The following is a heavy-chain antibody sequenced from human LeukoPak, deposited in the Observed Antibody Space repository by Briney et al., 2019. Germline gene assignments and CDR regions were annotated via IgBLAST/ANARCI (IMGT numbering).Heavy chain of an antibody. Sequence: SETLSLTCAVYGGAFNGHYWSWIRQPPGKRLEWIGEINHSGGTNYNPSLKSRVTISLDTSKNQFSLKLTSVTAADTAVYYCAGQWPTTVVKGPYWYFDLWGRGTLVTVSS. D-gene: IGHD4-23*01. CDR2: INHSGGT. CDR1: GGAFNGHY. CDR3: AGQWPTTVVKGPYWYFDL. J-gene: IGHJ2*01. V-gene: IGHV4-34*01.